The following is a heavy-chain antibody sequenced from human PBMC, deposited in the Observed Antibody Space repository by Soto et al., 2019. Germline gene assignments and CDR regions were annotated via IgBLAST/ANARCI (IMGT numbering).Heavy chain of an antibody. CDR2: TYYRSRWYN. Sequence: QVQLQESGPGLVKPSQTLSLTCAISGDSVSSNSAAWNWIRQSPSRGLEWLGRTYYRSRWYNDYAVSVRSRITVNPDTSKNQFSLQLTSVTPEDTAVYYCAGTTSHYWYYMDVWGKWTTVTVSS. CDR1: GDSVSSNSAA. CDR3: AGTTSHYWYYMDV. J-gene: IGHJ6*03. V-gene: IGHV6-1*01. D-gene: IGHD1-7*01.